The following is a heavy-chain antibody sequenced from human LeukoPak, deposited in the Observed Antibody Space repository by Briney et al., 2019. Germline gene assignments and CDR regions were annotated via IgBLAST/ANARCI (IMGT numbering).Heavy chain of an antibody. CDR3: ARGRGSSWYGWFDP. V-gene: IGHV3-30-3*01. CDR2: ISYDGSNK. J-gene: IGHJ5*02. Sequence: GGSLRLSCAASGFTFSSYAMHWVRQAPGKGLEWVAVISYDGSNKYSADSVKGRLTISRENAKNSLYLQMHSLRVEDTAVYYCARGRGSSWYGWFDPWGQGTLVTVSS. CDR1: GFTFSSYA. D-gene: IGHD6-13*01.